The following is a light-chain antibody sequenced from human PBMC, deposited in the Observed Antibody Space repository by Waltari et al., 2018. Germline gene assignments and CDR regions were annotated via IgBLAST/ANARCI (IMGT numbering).Light chain of an antibody. CDR2: EDI. CDR1: SSNIGNNY. Sequence: QSVLTQPPSVSAAPGQRVTISCSGGSSNIGNNYVSWYRQFPGTAPKLLIYEDIGRPSGIPGRFPGSKSGTSATLDITGLQAGDEADYYCGTWDSSLSGAVFGGGTHLTVL. V-gene: IGLV1-51*02. J-gene: IGLJ7*01. CDR3: GTWDSSLSGAV.